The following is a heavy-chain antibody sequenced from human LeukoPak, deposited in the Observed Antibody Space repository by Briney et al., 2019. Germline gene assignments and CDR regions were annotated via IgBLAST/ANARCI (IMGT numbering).Heavy chain of an antibody. D-gene: IGHD3-22*01. CDR3: ARDRRGLYYDSSGYVVN. CDR1: GFTFDDYG. J-gene: IGHJ4*02. CDR2: INWNGGST. Sequence: GGSLSLSFAASGFTFDDYGMGWVRQAPGRGLEWVSGINWNGGSTGYADSVKGRFTISRDNAKNSLCLQMNSLRAEDTALYYCARDRRGLYYDSSGYVVNWGQGTLVTVSS. V-gene: IGHV3-20*03.